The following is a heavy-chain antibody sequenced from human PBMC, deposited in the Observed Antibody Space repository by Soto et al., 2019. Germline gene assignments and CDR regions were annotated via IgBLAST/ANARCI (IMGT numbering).Heavy chain of an antibody. Sequence: PGESLKISCNGSGYSFTSYWIGWVRQMPGKGLEWMGIIYPGDSDTRYSPSFQGQVTISADKSISTAYLQWSSLKASDTAMYYCARYGSGSYYVLSAYYYYGMDVWGQGTTVTVSS. D-gene: IGHD3-10*01. CDR2: IYPGDSDT. V-gene: IGHV5-51*01. CDR1: GYSFTSYW. J-gene: IGHJ6*02. CDR3: ARYGSGSYYVLSAYYYYGMDV.